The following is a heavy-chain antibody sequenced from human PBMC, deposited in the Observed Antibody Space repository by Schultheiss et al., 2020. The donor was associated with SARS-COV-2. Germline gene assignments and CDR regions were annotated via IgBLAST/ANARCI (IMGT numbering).Heavy chain of an antibody. J-gene: IGHJ6*02. CDR2: ISGRGGST. Sequence: GGSLRLSCAASGFTFSSYAMSWVRQAPGKGLEWVSAISGRGGSTYYADSVKDRFTVSRDLSKNTLYRQMNCLRTEDTALYYCARAAVQGNNYHYYAIDVWVQGTTVTVS. CDR1: GFTFSSYA. CDR3: ARAAVQGNNYHYYAIDV. D-gene: IGHD3-10*01. V-gene: IGHV3-23*01.